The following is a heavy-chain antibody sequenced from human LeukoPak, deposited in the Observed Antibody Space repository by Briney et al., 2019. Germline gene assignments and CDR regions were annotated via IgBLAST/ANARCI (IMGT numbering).Heavy chain of an antibody. CDR2: IYPGDSDT. Sequence: GASLKISCKGSGYIFTNYWIGWVRQMPGKGLEWMGIIYPGDSDTRYSPSFQGQVTISADKSITTAYLQWSSLKASDTAMYYCARHIGRYCSGGSCPAFDIWGQGTLVTVSS. CDR1: GYIFTNYW. CDR3: ARHIGRYCSGGSCPAFDI. D-gene: IGHD2-15*01. V-gene: IGHV5-51*01. J-gene: IGHJ4*02.